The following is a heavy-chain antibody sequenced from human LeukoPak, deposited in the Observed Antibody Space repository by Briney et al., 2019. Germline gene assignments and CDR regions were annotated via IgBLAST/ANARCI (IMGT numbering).Heavy chain of an antibody. CDR2: ISGSGGST. CDR3: AKGTTGQTRIDAFDI. D-gene: IGHD1-1*01. V-gene: IGHV3-23*01. Sequence: GGSLRLSCAASGFTFSSYAMSWIRQAPGKGLEWVSAISGSGGSTYYADSVKGRFTISRDNSKNTLYLQMNSLRAEDTAVYYCAKGTTGQTRIDAFDIWGQGTMVTVSS. J-gene: IGHJ3*02. CDR1: GFTFSSYA.